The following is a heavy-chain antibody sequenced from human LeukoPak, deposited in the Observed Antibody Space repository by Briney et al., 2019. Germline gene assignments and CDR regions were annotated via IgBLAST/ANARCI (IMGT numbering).Heavy chain of an antibody. CDR1: GSISSSNYY. D-gene: IGHD3-22*01. V-gene: IGHV4-39*07. J-gene: IGHJ5*02. Sequence: PSETLSLTCTVSGSISSSNYYWGWIHQPPGKGLEWIGSIYYSGSTHYNPSLKSRVNISVDTSKNQFSLKLSSVTAADTAVYYCARASPHYYDSSGYHNWFDPWGQGTLVTVSS. CDR3: ARASPHYYDSSGYHNWFDP. CDR2: IYYSGST.